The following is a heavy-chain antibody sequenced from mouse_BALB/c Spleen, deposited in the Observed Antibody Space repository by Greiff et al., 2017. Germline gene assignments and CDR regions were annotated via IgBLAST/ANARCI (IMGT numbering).Heavy chain of an antibody. Sequence: QVQLQQSGAELVRPGSSVKISCKASGYAFSSYWINWVRQRPEQGLEWIGWIFPGDGSTKYNEKFKGKATLTTDKSSSTAYMQLSRLTSEDSAVYFCARNYGNYLWYFDVWGAGTTVTVSS. CDR3: ARNYGNYLWYFDV. CDR2: IFPGDGST. V-gene: IGHV1-80*01. J-gene: IGHJ1*01. CDR1: GYAFSSYW. D-gene: IGHD2-1*01.